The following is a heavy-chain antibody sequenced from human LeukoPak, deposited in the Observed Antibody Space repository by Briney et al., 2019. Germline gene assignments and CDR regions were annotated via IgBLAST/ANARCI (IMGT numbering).Heavy chain of an antibody. D-gene: IGHD3-3*01. CDR2: IKQDGSEK. Sequence: SGGSLRLSCAASGFTFSSYWMSWVRQAPGKGLEWVANIKQDGSEKYYVDSVKGRFTISRGNAKNSLYLQMNSLRAEDTAVYYCASNTIFGDYFDYWGQGTLVTVSS. CDR1: GFTFSSYW. J-gene: IGHJ4*02. CDR3: ASNTIFGDYFDY. V-gene: IGHV3-7*01.